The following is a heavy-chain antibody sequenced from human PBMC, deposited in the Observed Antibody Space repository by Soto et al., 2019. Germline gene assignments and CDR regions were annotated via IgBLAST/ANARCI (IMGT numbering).Heavy chain of an antibody. CDR1: GGTFCSYA. D-gene: IGHD3-22*01. J-gene: IGHJ4*02. CDR2: IIPICGTA. Sequence: SVKVSSDAYGGTFCSYAISWEQQAPGQRFEWMGGIIPICGTANYAQKFQGRVTITADESTITAYMELSSLRSEDTAVYYCAREGPYYYDSSAANYWGQGTLVTVCS. V-gene: IGHV1-69*13. CDR3: AREGPYYYDSSAANY.